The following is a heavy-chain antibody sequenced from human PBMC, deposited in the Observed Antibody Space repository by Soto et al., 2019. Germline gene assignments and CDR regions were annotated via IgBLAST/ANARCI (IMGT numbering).Heavy chain of an antibody. CDR2: INPYNGNT. CDR1: GFSFSDNL. D-gene: IGHD2-8*02. V-gene: IGHV1-3*01. J-gene: IGHJ3*01. Sequence: VQSGAEVRKPGASVNISCRASGFSFSDNLINWVRQAPGQSLEWMGWINPYNGNTRYSQTFQGRVTISRHSSASIAYVEVSALTSEDTAVYHCARDILSAGPRANEAFDVWGQGTMVTVSS. CDR3: ARDILSAGPRANEAFDV.